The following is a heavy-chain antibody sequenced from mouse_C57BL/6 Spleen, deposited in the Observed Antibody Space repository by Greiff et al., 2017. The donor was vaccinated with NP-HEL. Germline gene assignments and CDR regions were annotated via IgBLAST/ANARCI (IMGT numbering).Heavy chain of an antibody. CDR3: ASIYYGNSYAMDD. J-gene: IGHJ4*01. CDR2: IYPGSGST. CDR1: GYTFTSYW. D-gene: IGHD2-1*01. V-gene: IGHV1-55*01. Sequence: QVQLQQPGAELVKPGASVKMSCKASGYTFTSYWITWVKQRPGQGLEWIGDIYPGSGSTNYNEKFKSKATLTVDTSSSTAYMQLSSLTSEDSAVYYCASIYYGNSYAMDDWGQGTSVTVSS.